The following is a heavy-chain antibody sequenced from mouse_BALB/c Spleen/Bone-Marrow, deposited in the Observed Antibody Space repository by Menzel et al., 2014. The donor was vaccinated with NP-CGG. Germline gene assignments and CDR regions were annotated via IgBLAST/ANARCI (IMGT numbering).Heavy chain of an antibody. V-gene: IGHV1-84*02. CDR2: IYPGSGNT. CDR1: GYTFTDYY. J-gene: IGHJ2*01. D-gene: IGHD1-1*01. CDR3: ARENYGSSYYFDY. Sequence: VQGVESGPELVKPGASVKISCKASGYTFTDYYINWVKQKPGQGFEWIGWIYPGSGNTKYNEKFKGKATLTVDTSSSTAYMQLSSLTSEDTAVYFCARENYGSSYYFDYWGQGTTLTVSS.